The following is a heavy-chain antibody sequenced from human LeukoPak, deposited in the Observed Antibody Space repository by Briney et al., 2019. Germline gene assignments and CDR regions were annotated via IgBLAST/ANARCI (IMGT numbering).Heavy chain of an antibody. Sequence: ASVKVSCEASGYTSTSYGISWVRQAPGQGLEWMGWISAYNGNTNYAQKLQGRVTMTTDTSTSTAYMELRSLRSDDTAVYYCARDTSGDILTGYYTWGQGTLVTVSS. CDR2: ISAYNGNT. J-gene: IGHJ4*02. CDR1: GYTSTSYG. V-gene: IGHV1-18*01. CDR3: ARDTSGDILTGYYT. D-gene: IGHD3-9*01.